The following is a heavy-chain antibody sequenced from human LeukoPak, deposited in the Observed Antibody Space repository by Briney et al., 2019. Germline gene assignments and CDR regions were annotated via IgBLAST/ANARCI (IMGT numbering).Heavy chain of an antibody. D-gene: IGHD2-8*01. CDR1: GGSISSGDYF. CDR2: IYYSGGT. Sequence: SQTLSLTCTVSGGSISSGDYFWSWIRQPPGKGLEWIGYIYYSGGTYYNPSLKSRVTISGDTSKNQSSLKPSSVTAADTAVYYCTISGGTSGNFEYWGQGTLVTVSS. J-gene: IGHJ4*02. CDR3: TISGGTSGNFEY. V-gene: IGHV4-30-4*01.